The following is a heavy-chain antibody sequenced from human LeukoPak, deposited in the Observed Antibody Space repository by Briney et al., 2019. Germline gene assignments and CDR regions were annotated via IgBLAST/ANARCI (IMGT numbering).Heavy chain of an antibody. J-gene: IGHJ5*02. V-gene: IGHV4-4*02. Sequence: SETLPLTCAVSGGSISSSNWWSWVRQPPGKGLEWIGEIYHSGSTNYNPSLKSRVTISVDKSKNQFSLKLSSVTAADTAVYYCARGRVATTRGENWFDPWGQGTLVTVSS. CDR3: ARGRVATTRGENWFDP. D-gene: IGHD5-12*01. CDR2: IYHSGST. CDR1: GGSISSSNW.